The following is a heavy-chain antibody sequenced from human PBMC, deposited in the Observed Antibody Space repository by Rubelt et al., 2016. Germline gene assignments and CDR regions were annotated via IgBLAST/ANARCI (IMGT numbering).Heavy chain of an antibody. J-gene: IGHJ4*02. Sequence: VRQAPGKGLEWVAVISYDGSNKYYADSVKGRFTISRDNSKNTLYLQMNSLRAEDTAVYYCARDLSLVGAVYFDYWGQGTLVTVSS. D-gene: IGHD1-26*01. CDR2: ISYDGSNK. CDR3: ARDLSLVGAVYFDY. V-gene: IGHV3-30*03.